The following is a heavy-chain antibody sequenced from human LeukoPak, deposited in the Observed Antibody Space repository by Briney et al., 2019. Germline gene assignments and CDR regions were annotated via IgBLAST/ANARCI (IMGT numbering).Heavy chain of an antibody. D-gene: IGHD3-22*01. CDR1: GYSFTSYW. Sequence: SLQISCKGSGYSFTSYWIVWVRQMPGKGLEYMGIIYPGDSDTTYSPSFQGQVTISADKSISTAYLQWSSLKASDTAMYYCARSSSGYYSYWGQGTLVTVSS. V-gene: IGHV5-51*01. CDR2: IYPGDSDT. CDR3: ARSSSGYYSY. J-gene: IGHJ4*02.